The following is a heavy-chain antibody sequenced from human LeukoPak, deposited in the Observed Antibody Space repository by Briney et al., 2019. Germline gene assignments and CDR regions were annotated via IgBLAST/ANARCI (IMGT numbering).Heavy chain of an antibody. CDR3: AKDRSSYSHYSYYGMDV. CDR2: ISYDGGNS. J-gene: IGHJ6*02. CDR1: GFTFSSYG. D-gene: IGHD4-11*01. Sequence: GGSLRLSCAASGFTFSSYGMHWVRQAPGKGLEWVAVISYDGGNSYYADSVKGRFTISRDNSKNTLYLQMNSLRIEDTAVYYCAKDRSSYSHYSYYGMDVWGQGTTVTVSS. V-gene: IGHV3-30*18.